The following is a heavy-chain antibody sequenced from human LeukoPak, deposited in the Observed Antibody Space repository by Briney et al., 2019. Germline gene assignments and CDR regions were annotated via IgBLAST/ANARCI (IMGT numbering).Heavy chain of an antibody. D-gene: IGHD5-18*01. CDR3: ARKPTWIQLWHDAFDI. J-gene: IGHJ3*02. CDR1: GGSFSGYY. Sequence: PSETLSLTCAVYGGSFSGYYWSWIRQPPGKGLEWIGEINHSGSTNYNPSLKSRVTISVDTSKNQFSLKLSSVTAADTAVYYCARKPTWIQLWHDAFDIWGQGTMVTVSS. V-gene: IGHV4-34*01. CDR2: INHSGST.